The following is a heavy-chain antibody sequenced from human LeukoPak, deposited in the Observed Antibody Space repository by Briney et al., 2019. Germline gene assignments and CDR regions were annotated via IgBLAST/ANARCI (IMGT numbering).Heavy chain of an antibody. J-gene: IGHJ4*02. Sequence: ASVKVSCKAPGYTLTSYDINWVRQATGQGLEWMGWMNPNSGNTGYAQKFQGRVTMTRNTSISTAYMELSSLRSEDTAVYYCARGGDGYSPFDYWGQGTLVTVSS. CDR2: MNPNSGNT. CDR1: GYTLTSYD. D-gene: IGHD5-24*01. V-gene: IGHV1-8*01. CDR3: ARGGDGYSPFDY.